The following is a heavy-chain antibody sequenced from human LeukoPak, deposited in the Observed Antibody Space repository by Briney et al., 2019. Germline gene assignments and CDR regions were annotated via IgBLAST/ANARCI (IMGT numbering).Heavy chain of an antibody. D-gene: IGHD5-24*01. Sequence: GASVKVSCKASGYTFTSYAMHWVRQAPGQRLEWMGWINAGNGNTKYSQKFQGRVTITRDTSASTAYMELSSLRSEDTAVYYCARSEMATIYFDYWGQGTLVTVSS. CDR1: GYTFTSYA. CDR2: INAGNGNT. CDR3: ARSEMATIYFDY. V-gene: IGHV1-3*01. J-gene: IGHJ4*02.